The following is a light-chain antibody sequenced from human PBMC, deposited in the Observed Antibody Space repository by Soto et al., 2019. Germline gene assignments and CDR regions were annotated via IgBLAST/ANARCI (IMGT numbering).Light chain of an antibody. CDR3: GTWDSGLSAWV. J-gene: IGLJ3*02. CDR2: DNN. Sequence: QSVLTQPPSVSAAPGQKVTISCSGSSSNIGNNYVSWYQQLPGTAPKLLIYDNNERPSGIPDRFSGSKSGTSATLGITGLQTGGEADYYCGTWDSGLSAWVFGGGTKLTVL. V-gene: IGLV1-51*01. CDR1: SSNIGNNY.